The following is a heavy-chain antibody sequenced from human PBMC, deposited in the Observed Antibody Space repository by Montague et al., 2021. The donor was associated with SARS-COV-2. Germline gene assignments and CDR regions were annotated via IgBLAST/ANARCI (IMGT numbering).Heavy chain of an antibody. J-gene: IGHJ3*02. Sequence: SETLSLTCTVSGGSVTSGSYSWDWIRQPPGKGLEWIGSIHYSGSTSYNPSLKSLVTISIDTSKNHFSLRVNSVTAADSAVYFCARRPGASYYVFWSGGFDIWGQGTMVTVS. D-gene: IGHD3-3*01. CDR2: IHYSGST. V-gene: IGHV4-39*01. CDR3: ARRPGASYYVFWSGGFDI. CDR1: GGSVTSGSYS.